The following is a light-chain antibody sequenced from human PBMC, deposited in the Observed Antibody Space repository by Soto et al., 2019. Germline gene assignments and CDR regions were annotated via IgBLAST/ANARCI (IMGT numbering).Light chain of an antibody. Sequence: EIVMTQSPDTLSVSPGERATLSCRASQDVSSNLAWYQQKPGQAPSLIIYGASTRATGTPARFSGSGSGTDCTLTISRLEPEDVAVYYCQQHGSSPITLGQGTRLEIK. CDR1: QDVSSN. CDR2: GAS. CDR3: QQHGSSPIT. J-gene: IGKJ5*01. V-gene: IGKV3-20*01.